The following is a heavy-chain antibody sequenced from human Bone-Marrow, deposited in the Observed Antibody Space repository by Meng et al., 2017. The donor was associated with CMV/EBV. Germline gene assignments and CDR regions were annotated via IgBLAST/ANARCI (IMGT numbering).Heavy chain of an antibody. Sequence: GESLKISCAACGFTFSSYDMHWVRQATGKGLEWVSAIGTAGDTYYPGSVKGQFTISRENAKNSLYLQMNSLRAEDTAVYYCARESSSSGWLRRWGQGTLVTVSS. CDR3: ARESSSSGWLRR. J-gene: IGHJ4*02. V-gene: IGHV3-13*03. CDR2: IGTAGDT. D-gene: IGHD6-19*01. CDR1: GFTFSSYD.